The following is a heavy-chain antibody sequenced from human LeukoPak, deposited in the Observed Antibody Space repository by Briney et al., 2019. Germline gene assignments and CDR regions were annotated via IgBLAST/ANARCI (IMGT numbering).Heavy chain of an antibody. D-gene: IGHD4/OR15-4a*01. Sequence: GGSLRLSCAASGFTFSSYGMHWVRQAPGKGLEWVAVIWYDGSNKYYADSVKGRYTISRDNSKNTLYLQMNSLRAEDTAVYYCARGVLRSAPDYWGQGTLVTVSS. CDR3: ARGVLRSAPDY. CDR1: GFTFSSYG. J-gene: IGHJ4*02. CDR2: IWYDGSNK. V-gene: IGHV3-33*01.